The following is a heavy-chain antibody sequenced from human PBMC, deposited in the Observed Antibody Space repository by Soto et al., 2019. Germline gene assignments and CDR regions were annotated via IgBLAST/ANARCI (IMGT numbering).Heavy chain of an antibody. CDR3: AKDGSVTMIVVVITSFDY. V-gene: IGHV3-23*01. CDR2: ISGSGGST. CDR1: GFTFSSYA. J-gene: IGHJ4*02. D-gene: IGHD3-22*01. Sequence: EVQLLESGGGLVQPGGSLRLSCAASGFTFSSYAMSWVRQAPGKGLEWVSAISGSGGSTYYADSVKGRFTISRDNSKNTLYGQMNSLRAEDTAVYYWAKDGSVTMIVVVITSFDYWGQGTLVTVSS.